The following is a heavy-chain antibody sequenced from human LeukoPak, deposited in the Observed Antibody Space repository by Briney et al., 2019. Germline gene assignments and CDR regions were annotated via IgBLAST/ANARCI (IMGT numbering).Heavy chain of an antibody. Sequence: GGSLRLSCTASGFRFSDFWMHWVRQAPGKGLEWVSRIRGDWHDSTYADSVKGRFTISRDNAQNTLYLQMNSLRVEDTAVYYCASDRVLGSGSLDNWGQGTLVTVSS. D-gene: IGHD3-10*01. CDR3: ASDRVLGSGSLDN. CDR1: GFRFSDFW. CDR2: IRGDWHDS. J-gene: IGHJ4*02. V-gene: IGHV3-74*01.